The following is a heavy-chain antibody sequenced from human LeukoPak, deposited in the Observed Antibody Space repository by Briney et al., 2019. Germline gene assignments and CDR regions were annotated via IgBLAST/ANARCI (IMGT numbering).Heavy chain of an antibody. J-gene: IGHJ4*02. Sequence: ASVKVSCKASGYTFTGYYMHWVRQAPGQGLGWMGWINPNSGGTNYAQKFQDRVTMTRDTSISTAYMELSRLRSDDTAVYYCARDERYDSSGYPFDYWGQGTLVTVSS. CDR1: GYTFTGYY. CDR2: INPNSGGT. D-gene: IGHD3-22*01. V-gene: IGHV1-2*02. CDR3: ARDERYDSSGYPFDY.